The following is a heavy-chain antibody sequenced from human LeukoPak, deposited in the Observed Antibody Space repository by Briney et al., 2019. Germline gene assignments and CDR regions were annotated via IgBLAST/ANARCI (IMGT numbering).Heavy chain of an antibody. CDR2: ISASGGTT. CDR1: GFPFSIYA. V-gene: IGHV3-23*01. D-gene: IGHD2-2*01. Sequence: GGSLRLSCAASGFPFSIYAMSWVRQAPGKGLEWVSAISASGGTTYYADSVKGRFTISRDNSENTLFLQMNSLRAEDTAVYYCAKEPREYCSSTSCPNWFDSWGQGTLVTVSS. CDR3: AKEPREYCSSTSCPNWFDS. J-gene: IGHJ5*01.